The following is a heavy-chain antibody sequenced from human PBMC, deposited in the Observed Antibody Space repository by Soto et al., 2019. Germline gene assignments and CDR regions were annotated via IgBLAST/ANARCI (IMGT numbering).Heavy chain of an antibody. J-gene: IGHJ4*02. V-gene: IGHV3-30*18. CDR3: AKVMTEYSGVAIDH. D-gene: IGHD6-19*01. CDR1: GFTFSNFG. Sequence: QVHLLESGGGVVQPGRSLRLSCVGSGFTFSNFGIHWVRQAPGKGLEWLAVVSYDEVNKFYAESVRGRFTISRDNSKDTVYLQINSLRRDDTAMYFCAKVMTEYSGVAIDHWGQGTLVTVSS. CDR2: VSYDEVNK.